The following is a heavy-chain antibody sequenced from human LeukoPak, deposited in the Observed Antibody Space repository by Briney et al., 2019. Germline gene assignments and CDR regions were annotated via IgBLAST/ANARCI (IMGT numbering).Heavy chain of an antibody. CDR1: GFTFSSYS. V-gene: IGHV3-21*01. D-gene: IGHD6-6*01. J-gene: IGHJ6*02. Sequence: GGSLRLSCAASGFTFSSYSMHWVRQAPGKGLEWVSPISSSSSYIYYADSVKGRFTISRDNAKNSLYLQMNSLRAEDTAVYYCAREWSSSGSKKVGMDVWGQGTTVTVSS. CDR3: AREWSSSGSKKVGMDV. CDR2: ISSSSSYI.